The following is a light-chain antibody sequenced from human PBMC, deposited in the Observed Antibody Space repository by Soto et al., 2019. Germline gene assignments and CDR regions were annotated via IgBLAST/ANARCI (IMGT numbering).Light chain of an antibody. Sequence: QSVLTQPASVSGSPGQSITISCTGTSSDVGGYNYVSWFQHHPGKAPKLMIYEVTNRPSGVSNRFSGSKSGNTASLTISGLQAEDEADYYCNSYRGNNTVVFGGGTQLTVL. V-gene: IGLV2-14*01. J-gene: IGLJ3*02. CDR1: SSDVGGYNY. CDR2: EVT. CDR3: NSYRGNNTVV.